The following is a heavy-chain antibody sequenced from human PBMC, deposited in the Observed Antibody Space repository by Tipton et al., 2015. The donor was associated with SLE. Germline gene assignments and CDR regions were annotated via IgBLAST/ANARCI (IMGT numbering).Heavy chain of an antibody. Sequence: TLSLSCTVSGGSVSPYYWNWIRQSPGKGLEWLATINHSGTTYYRPSLKSRVTLSLDTSKNQLSLILTSVTAADTAVYFCARDNYGDFAGYWGQGTLVTVSS. D-gene: IGHD4-17*01. CDR3: ARDNYGDFAGY. CDR1: GGSVSPYY. J-gene: IGHJ4*02. V-gene: IGHV4-59*02. CDR2: INHSGTT.